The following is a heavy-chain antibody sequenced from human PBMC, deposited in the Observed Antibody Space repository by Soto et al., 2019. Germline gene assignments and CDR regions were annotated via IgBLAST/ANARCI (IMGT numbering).Heavy chain of an antibody. D-gene: IGHD4-17*01. CDR3: ARVVDYGAPASDY. V-gene: IGHV4-59*08. Sequence: SETLSLTCTVSGGSISSYYWSWIRQPPGKGLEWIGYIYYSGSTNYNPSLNSRVTISVDTSKNQFSLNLSSVTAADTAVYYCARVVDYGAPASDYWGQGTLVTVSS. J-gene: IGHJ4*02. CDR2: IYYSGST. CDR1: GGSISSYY.